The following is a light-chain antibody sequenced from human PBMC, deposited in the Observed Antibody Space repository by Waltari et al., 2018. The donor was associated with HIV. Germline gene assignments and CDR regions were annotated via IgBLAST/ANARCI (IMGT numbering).Light chain of an antibody. Sequence: DIRMTQSPSTLSASVGDRVTITCRASQTISGWLAWYQQRPGKAPRLLIHRASNLEFGVSPRFSGGGSGTEFSLTIAGLQPDDFATYYCQQDSVDFYTFGQGTKV. CDR1: QTISGW. CDR2: RAS. V-gene: IGKV1-5*03. J-gene: IGKJ3*01. CDR3: QQDSVDFYT.